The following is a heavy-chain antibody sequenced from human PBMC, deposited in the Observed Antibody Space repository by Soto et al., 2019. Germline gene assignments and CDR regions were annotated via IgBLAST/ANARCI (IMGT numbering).Heavy chain of an antibody. CDR2: ISYSGST. V-gene: IGHV4-59*01. D-gene: IGHD1-7*01. CDR1: GGSISSYY. CDR3: AREGLITGTTYYYYGMDG. J-gene: IGHJ6*02. Sequence: QVQLQESGPGLVKPSETLSLTCTVSGGSISSYYWSWIRQPPGKGLEWIGYISYSGSTNYNPSLKSRVNISLDTSKNQFSLKLSSVTAADTAVYYCAREGLITGTTYYYYGMDGWGQGTTVTVSS.